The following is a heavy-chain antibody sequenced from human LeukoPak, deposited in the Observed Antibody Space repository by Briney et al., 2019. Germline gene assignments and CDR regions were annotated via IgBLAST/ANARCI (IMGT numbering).Heavy chain of an antibody. J-gene: IGHJ4*02. CDR2: ISGSGGST. CDR1: GFTFSSYA. CDR3: VRDGSGSYPIDY. Sequence: GGSLRLSCAASGFTFSSYAMNWVRQAPGKGLEWVSAISGSGGSTYYADSVKGRFTISRDNSKNTLYLQMNSLRAEDTAVYYCVRDGSGSYPIDYWGQGTLVTVSS. V-gene: IGHV3-23*01. D-gene: IGHD3-10*01.